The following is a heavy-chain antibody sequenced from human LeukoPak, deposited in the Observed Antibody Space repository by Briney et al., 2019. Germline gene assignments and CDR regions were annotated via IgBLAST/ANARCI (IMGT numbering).Heavy chain of an antibody. CDR3: ARDPIVGDTGGGDY. D-gene: IGHD1-26*01. V-gene: IGHV3-7*01. CDR2: INGDGSIE. J-gene: IGHJ4*02. CDR1: GFTFSSYW. Sequence: GGSLRLSYAASGFTFSSYWMTWVRQAPGKGLEWVSNINGDGSIENYVHSVRGRFSIFRDNAKDALYLQMNSLRVDDTAIYYCARDPIVGDTGGGDYWGQGTLVTVSS.